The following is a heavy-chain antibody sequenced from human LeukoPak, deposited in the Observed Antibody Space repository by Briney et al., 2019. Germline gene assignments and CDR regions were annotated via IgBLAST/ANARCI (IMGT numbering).Heavy chain of an antibody. Sequence: ASVKVSCKASGYTFTTYDINWVRQATGQGLEWMGWMNHNSGYTGYAQKFQGRVTITRDTSISTAYMELSSLRSEDTAVYYCARVAGSIDYWGQGTLVTVSS. CDR3: ARVAGSIDY. D-gene: IGHD6-19*01. V-gene: IGHV1-8*03. J-gene: IGHJ4*02. CDR1: GYTFTTYD. CDR2: MNHNSGYT.